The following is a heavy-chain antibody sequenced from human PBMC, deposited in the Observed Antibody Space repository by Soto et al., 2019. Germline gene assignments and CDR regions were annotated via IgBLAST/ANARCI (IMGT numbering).Heavy chain of an antibody. CDR3: ARGGAENYYYAYGLDV. CDR2: IHSGGST. Sequence: PGGSLRLSCAASGFTVSNTYITWVRQAPGKGLEWVSTIHSGGSTYYAAPVKGRFTISRDSAKNTVYLQMHGPRAEDTAVYYCARGGAENYYYAYGLDVWGQGTTVTVSS. J-gene: IGHJ6*02. CDR1: GFTVSNTY. V-gene: IGHV3-53*01. D-gene: IGHD3-10*01.